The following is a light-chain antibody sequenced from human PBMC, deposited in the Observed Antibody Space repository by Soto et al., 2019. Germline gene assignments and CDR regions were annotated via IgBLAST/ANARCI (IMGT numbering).Light chain of an antibody. Sequence: EIVLTQSPGTLSLSPGERATLSCRASRSFASSYLAWYQRKPGQAPRLLIYAASNRATGIPDRFTGSGSGTAFTLTISRVEAEDFAVYYCQQYGPSPPYTFGQGTKVEIK. CDR3: QQYGPSPPYT. J-gene: IGKJ2*01. V-gene: IGKV3-20*01. CDR2: AAS. CDR1: RSFASSY.